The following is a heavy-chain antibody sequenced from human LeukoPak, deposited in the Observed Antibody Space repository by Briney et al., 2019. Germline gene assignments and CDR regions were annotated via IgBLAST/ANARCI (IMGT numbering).Heavy chain of an antibody. Sequence: ASVKVSCKASGYTFTSYGISWVRQAPGQGLEWMGWISAYNGNTNYAQKLQGRVTMTTDTSTSTAYMELRSLRSDDTAVYYCARRRGGNSTNWYFDLWGRGTLVTVSS. V-gene: IGHV1-18*01. CDR3: ARRRGGNSTNWYFDL. J-gene: IGHJ2*01. CDR2: ISAYNGNT. CDR1: GYTFTSYG. D-gene: IGHD4-23*01.